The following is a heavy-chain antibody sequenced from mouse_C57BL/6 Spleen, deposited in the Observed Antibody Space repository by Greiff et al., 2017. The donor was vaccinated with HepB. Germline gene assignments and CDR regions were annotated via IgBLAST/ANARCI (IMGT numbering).Heavy chain of an antibody. V-gene: IGHV5-4*01. CDR1: GFTFSSYA. CDR2: ISDGGSYT. CDR3: ARDHSRRAY. Sequence: EVQVVESGGGLVKPGGSLKLSCAASGFTFSSYAMSWVRQTPEKRLEWVATISDGGSYTYYPDNVKGRFTISRDNAKNNLYLQMSHLKSEDTAMYYCARDHSRRAYWGQGTLVTVSA. J-gene: IGHJ3*01.